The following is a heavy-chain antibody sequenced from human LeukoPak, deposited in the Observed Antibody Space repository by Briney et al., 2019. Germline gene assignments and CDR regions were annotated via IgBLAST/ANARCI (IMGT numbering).Heavy chain of an antibody. CDR2: FDPEDGET. CDR3: ARDSSGRLDFDY. Sequence: ASVKVSCKVSGYTLTELSMHWVRQAPGKGLEWMGGFDPEDGETIYAQKFQGRVTMTEDTSTDTAYMELSSLRSDDTAVYYCARDSSGRLDFDYWGQGTLVTVSS. D-gene: IGHD3-22*01. V-gene: IGHV1-24*01. J-gene: IGHJ4*02. CDR1: GYTLTELS.